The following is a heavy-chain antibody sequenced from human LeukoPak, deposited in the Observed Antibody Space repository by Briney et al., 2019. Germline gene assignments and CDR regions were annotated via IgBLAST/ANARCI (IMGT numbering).Heavy chain of an antibody. CDR3: ARDRHSNYVDGMDV. J-gene: IGHJ6*02. V-gene: IGHV3-7*01. Sequence: GGSLRLSRAASGFTFSSYWMSWVRQAPGKGLEWVANIKQDGSEKYYVDSVKGRFTISRDNAKNSLYLQMNSLRAEDTAVYYCARDRHSNYVDGMDVWGQGTTVTVSS. CDR1: GFTFSSYW. CDR2: IKQDGSEK. D-gene: IGHD4-11*01.